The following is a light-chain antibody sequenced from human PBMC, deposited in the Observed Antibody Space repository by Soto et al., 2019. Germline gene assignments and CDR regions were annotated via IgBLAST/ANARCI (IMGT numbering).Light chain of an antibody. CDR2: KTS. CDR1: QNINNW. V-gene: IGKV1-5*03. J-gene: IGKJ4*01. Sequence: DIQMTQSPSTLSASVGDRVTLTCRASQNINNWLAWYQQKPGKAPKLLIYKTSDLESGVPSRFSGSGSGTEFSLTISSLQPDDFATYYCQQYKSFSLTFGGGTRVEVK. CDR3: QQYKSFSLT.